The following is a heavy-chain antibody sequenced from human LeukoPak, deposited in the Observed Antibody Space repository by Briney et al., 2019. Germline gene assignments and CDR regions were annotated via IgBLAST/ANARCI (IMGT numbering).Heavy chain of an antibody. D-gene: IGHD6-13*01. V-gene: IGHV4-34*01. CDR3: ATQDRYGSINWFDP. CDR2: INHSGST. Sequence: PSETLSLTCAASGGSFSGSYWSWLRQPPGKGLEWIGEINHSGSTNYNPSLKSRVTISVDTSKNQFSLKLISVTAADTAVYYCATQDRYGSINWFDPWGQGTLVTVSS. CDR1: GGSFSGSY. J-gene: IGHJ5*02.